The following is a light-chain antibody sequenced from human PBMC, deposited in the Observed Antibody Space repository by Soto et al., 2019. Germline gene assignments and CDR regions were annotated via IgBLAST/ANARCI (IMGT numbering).Light chain of an antibody. CDR2: DAS. Sequence: DIVLTQSPATLSLLPGEWATLSGRASQSVGSSLAWYQHKAGQAPRLLLYDASHRATGIPARFSGSGSGTDFTLTISSLEPDDFAVYYCQQRSSYITFGQGTRLEI. CDR3: QQRSSYIT. V-gene: IGKV3-11*01. CDR1: QSVGSS. J-gene: IGKJ5*01.